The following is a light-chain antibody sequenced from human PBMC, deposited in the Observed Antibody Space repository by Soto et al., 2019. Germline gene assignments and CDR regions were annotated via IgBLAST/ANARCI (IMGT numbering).Light chain of an antibody. J-gene: IGKJ4*01. Sequence: PGERVTLSCRASQSVSSSYLPWFQQKPGQAPRLLIYGAPTRATGIPARFSGSGSGTDFTLTISSLEPEDFAVYYCQQRSNWPLTFGGGTKVDIK. CDR2: GAP. CDR3: QQRSNWPLT. V-gene: IGKV3D-20*02. CDR1: QSVSSSY.